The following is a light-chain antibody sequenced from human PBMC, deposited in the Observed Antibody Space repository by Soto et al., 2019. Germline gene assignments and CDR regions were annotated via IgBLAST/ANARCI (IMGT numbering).Light chain of an antibody. V-gene: IGKV3-20*01. CDR1: QSVSTTY. J-gene: IGKJ1*01. Sequence: EIVLTQSPGTLSLSPGERATLSCRASQSVSTTYLAWYQQKPGQAPRLLIYGASSRATGIPDRFSGSGSGTDFTLTISRLEPEDFAVYYCKQYGSAFRTFGQGTKVDIK. CDR3: KQYGSAFRT. CDR2: GAS.